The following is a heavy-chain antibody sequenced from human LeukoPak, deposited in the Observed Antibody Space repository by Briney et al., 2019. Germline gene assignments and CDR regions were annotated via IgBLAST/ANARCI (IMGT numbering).Heavy chain of an antibody. CDR3: ARDRWITMVRGVNYYYYYYMDV. V-gene: IGHV1-18*01. D-gene: IGHD3-10*01. CDR2: ISAYNGNT. J-gene: IGHJ6*03. Sequence: ASVKVSCKASGYTFTSYGISWVRQAPGQGLEWMGWISAYNGNTNYAQKLQGRVTMTTDTSTSTAYMELRSLRSDDTAVYYCARDRWITMVRGVNYYYYYYMDVWGQGTLVTVSS. CDR1: GYTFTSYG.